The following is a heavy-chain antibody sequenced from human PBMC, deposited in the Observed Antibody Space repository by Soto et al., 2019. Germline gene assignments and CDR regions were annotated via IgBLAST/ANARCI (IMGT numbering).Heavy chain of an antibody. V-gene: IGHV4-4*07. Sequence: SETLSLTCNVSCASLSGYYWSWIRQPPWKGLEWIGRIYATGSTDYNPSLKSPITMSVDMSKKQFSLTLRSVTAADTAIYYCVRDGTKNLRDRFDPWGRGIVVTVSS. D-gene: IGHD1-1*01. J-gene: IGHJ5*02. CDR2: IYATGST. CDR1: CASLSGYY. CDR3: VRDGTKNLRDRFDP.